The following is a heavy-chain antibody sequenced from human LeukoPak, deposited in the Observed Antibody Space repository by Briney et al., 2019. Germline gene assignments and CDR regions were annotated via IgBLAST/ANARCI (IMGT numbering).Heavy chain of an antibody. V-gene: IGHV3-33*01. D-gene: IGHD4-23*01. CDR2: IWYDGSNK. CDR1: GFTFSSYG. J-gene: IGHJ6*02. Sequence: GGSLRLSCAASGFTFSSYGMHWVRQAPGKGLEWVAVIWYDGSNKYYADSVKGRFTISRDNSKNTLYLQMNSLRAEDTAVYYCAREGSTVEGYYYGMDVWGQGTTVTVSS. CDR3: AREGSTVEGYYYGMDV.